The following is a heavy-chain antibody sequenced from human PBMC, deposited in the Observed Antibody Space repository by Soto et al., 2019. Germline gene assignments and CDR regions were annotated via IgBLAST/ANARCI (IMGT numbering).Heavy chain of an antibody. Sequence: EVQLVESGGGLVQPGRSLRLSCAASGFTFDDYAMNWVRQAPGKGLEWVSGISWNSGSIGSADSVKGRFTISRDNAKNSLYLQMNSLRAEDTALYYCAKDIGYDSSGYQDYWGQGTLVTVSS. CDR3: AKDIGYDSSGYQDY. CDR1: GFTFDDYA. D-gene: IGHD3-22*01. CDR2: ISWNSGSI. V-gene: IGHV3-9*01. J-gene: IGHJ4*02.